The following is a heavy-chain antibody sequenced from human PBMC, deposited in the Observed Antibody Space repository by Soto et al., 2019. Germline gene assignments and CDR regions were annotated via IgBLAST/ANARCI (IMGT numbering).Heavy chain of an antibody. J-gene: IGHJ4*02. CDR2: INHSGST. D-gene: IGHD6-13*01. V-gene: IGHV4-34*01. CDR3: ARGPYIAAANDY. Sequence: SETLSLTCAVYGGSFSGYYWSWIRQPPGKGLEWIGEINHSGSTNYNPSLESRVTISVDTSKNQFSLKLSSVTAADTAVYYCARGPYIAAANDYWGQGTLVTVSS. CDR1: GGSFSGYY.